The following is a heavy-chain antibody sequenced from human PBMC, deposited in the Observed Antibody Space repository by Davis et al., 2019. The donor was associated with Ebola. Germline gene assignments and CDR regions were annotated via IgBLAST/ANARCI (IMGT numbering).Heavy chain of an antibody. J-gene: IGHJ4*02. CDR2: IKSRTDGGTT. CDR1: GFTFNQYA. CDR3: TPALWFGEFDY. Sequence: SCAASGFTFNQYAMTWVRQAPGKGLEWVGRIKSRTDGGTTDYAAPVKGRFIISRDDSKNTLYLQMNSLKIEDTAVYYCTPALWFGEFDYWGQGTLVTVSS. V-gene: IGHV3-15*01. D-gene: IGHD3-10*01.